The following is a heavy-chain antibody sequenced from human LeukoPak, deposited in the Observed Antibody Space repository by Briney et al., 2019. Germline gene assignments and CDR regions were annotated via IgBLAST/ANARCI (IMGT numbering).Heavy chain of an antibody. D-gene: IGHD4-17*01. CDR3: AKDISMTTVTALDY. CDR1: GFTFSSYG. V-gene: IGHV3-30*02. J-gene: IGHJ4*02. CDR2: IWYGGSNK. Sequence: GGSLRLSCAASGFTFSSYGMHWVRQAPGKGLEWVAVIWYGGSNKYYADSVKGRFTISRDNSKNTLYLQMNSLRAEDTAVYYCAKDISMTTVTALDYWGQGTLVTVSS.